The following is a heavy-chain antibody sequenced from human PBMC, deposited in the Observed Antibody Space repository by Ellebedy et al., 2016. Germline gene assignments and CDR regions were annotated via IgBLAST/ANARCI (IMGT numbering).Heavy chain of an antibody. D-gene: IGHD3-3*01. V-gene: IGHV4-34*01. J-gene: IGHJ6*02. CDR3: ARSTIFGVVGGMDV. Sequence: GSLRLSCAVYGGSFSGYYWSWIRQPPGKGLGWIGEINHSGSTNYNPSLKSRVTISVDTSKNQFSLKLSSVTAADTAVYYCARSTIFGVVGGMDVWGQGTTVTVSS. CDR2: INHSGST. CDR1: GGSFSGYY.